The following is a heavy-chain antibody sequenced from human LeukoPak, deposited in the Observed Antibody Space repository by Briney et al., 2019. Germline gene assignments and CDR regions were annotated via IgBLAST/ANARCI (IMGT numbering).Heavy chain of an antibody. CDR3: ASSEWELLDY. V-gene: IGHV3-30*04. Sequence: PGGSLRLSCAASGFTFSSYAMHWVRQAPGKGLEWVAVISYDGSNKYYADSVKGRFTISRDNSKNTLYLQMNSLRAEDTAVYYCASSEWELLDYWGQGTLVTVSS. D-gene: IGHD1-26*01. CDR1: GFTFSSYA. J-gene: IGHJ4*02. CDR2: ISYDGSNK.